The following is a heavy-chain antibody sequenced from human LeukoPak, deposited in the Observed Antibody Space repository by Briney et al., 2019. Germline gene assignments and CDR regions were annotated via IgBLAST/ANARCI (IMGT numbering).Heavy chain of an antibody. D-gene: IGHD3-3*01. CDR1: GGTSSSYA. CDR2: IIPIFGTA. J-gene: IGHJ6*03. Sequence: SVKVSCKASGGTSSSYAISWVRQAPGQGLEWMGGIIPIFGTANYAQKFQGRVTITAGESTSTAYMELSSLRSEDTAVYYCARPPRGYDFWSGSPYYYYYYMDVWGKGPRSPSP. CDR3: ARPPRGYDFWSGSPYYYYYYMDV. V-gene: IGHV1-69*13.